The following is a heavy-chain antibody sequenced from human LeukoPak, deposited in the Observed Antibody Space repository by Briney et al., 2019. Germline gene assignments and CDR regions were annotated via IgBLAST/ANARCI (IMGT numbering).Heavy chain of an antibody. CDR1: GFTFSSCG. J-gene: IGHJ3*02. Sequence: PGGSLRLSCAASGFTFSSCGMSWVRQAPGKGLEWVSAISGSGGSTYYADSVKGRFTISRDNSKNTLYLQMNSLRAEDTAVYYCAKGELYYYDSSGYYPFDAFDIWGQGTMVTVSS. CDR3: AKGELYYYDSSGYYPFDAFDI. D-gene: IGHD3-22*01. V-gene: IGHV3-23*01. CDR2: ISGSGGST.